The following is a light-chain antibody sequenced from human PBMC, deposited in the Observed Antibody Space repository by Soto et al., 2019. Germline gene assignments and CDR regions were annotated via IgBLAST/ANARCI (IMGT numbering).Light chain of an antibody. V-gene: IGLV2-14*01. CDR3: SSFTRTNTCV. Sequence: QSVLTQPASVSGSHGQSITISCTATSADLGAYNYVSWYQQHPGKAPKLMFYEVNKRPSGVSNRFSASKSGNTASLTISGLQPEDEADYYCSSFTRTNTCVFGGGTKLTVL. CDR2: EVN. CDR1: SADLGAYNY. J-gene: IGLJ3*02.